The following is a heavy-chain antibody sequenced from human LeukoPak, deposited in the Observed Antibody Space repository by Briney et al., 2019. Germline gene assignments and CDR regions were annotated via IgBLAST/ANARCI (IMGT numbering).Heavy chain of an antibody. J-gene: IGHJ3*02. V-gene: IGHV3-21*01. Sequence: GGSLRLSCAASGFTFSSYSMNWVRQAPGKGLEWVSSISSSSSYIYYADSVKGRFTISRDNAKNSLYLQMNSLRAEDTAVYYCAREGDGYNDQDNAFDIWGQGTMVTVSS. D-gene: IGHD5-24*01. CDR1: GFTFSSYS. CDR2: ISSSSSYI. CDR3: AREGDGYNDQDNAFDI.